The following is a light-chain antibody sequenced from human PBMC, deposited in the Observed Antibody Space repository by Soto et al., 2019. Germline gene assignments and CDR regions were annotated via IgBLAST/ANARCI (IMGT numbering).Light chain of an antibody. CDR3: QSYDSRLNGWGV. Sequence: QSVLTQPPSVSGAPGQRVTISCTGSSSNIGARYDVHWYQQLPGTAPKLLIYGNSNRPSGVPDRFSGSKSGTSASLAITGLQAEDEADYYCQSYDSRLNGWGVFGGGTKLTVL. CDR2: GNS. J-gene: IGLJ2*01. CDR1: SSNIGARYD. V-gene: IGLV1-40*01.